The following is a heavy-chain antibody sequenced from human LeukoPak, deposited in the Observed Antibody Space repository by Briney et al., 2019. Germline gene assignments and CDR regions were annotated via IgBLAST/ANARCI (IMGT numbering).Heavy chain of an antibody. J-gene: IGHJ4*02. CDR2: IYHNGST. V-gene: IGHV4-38-2*02. CDR3: ARAYSSSSGVFHY. CDR1: DDSISSGYY. Sequence: SETLSLTCTVSDDSISSGYYCGWIRRPPGKGLEWSGSIYHNGSTYYNPSPKSRGTTSADMSRNQFALELSSVTAADTAVYYCARAYSSSSGVFHYWGQGTLVTVSS. D-gene: IGHD2-15*01.